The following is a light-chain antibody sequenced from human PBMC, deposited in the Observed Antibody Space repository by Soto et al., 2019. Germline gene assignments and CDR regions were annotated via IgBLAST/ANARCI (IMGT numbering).Light chain of an antibody. Sequence: EIVLTQSPGTLSLSPGERATLSCRASQSVSSSYLAGYQQQPDQAPKLLIYGVSSRATGIPDRSSGSGSGTDFTLTISRLEPEDFAVYYCQQYGSSPPFTFGPGTKVDIK. V-gene: IGKV3-20*01. CDR2: GVS. CDR3: QQYGSSPPFT. J-gene: IGKJ3*01. CDR1: QSVSSSY.